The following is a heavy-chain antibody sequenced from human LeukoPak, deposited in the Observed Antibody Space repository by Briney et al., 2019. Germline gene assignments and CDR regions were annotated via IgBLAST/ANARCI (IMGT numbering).Heavy chain of an antibody. J-gene: IGHJ3*02. CDR1: GGSISSSSYY. V-gene: IGHV4-39*01. CDR2: IYYSGST. CDR3: ARGATDKTYYYDSSGYDAFDI. Sequence: SETLSLTCTVSGGSISSSSYYWGWIRQPPGKGLEWIVSIYYSGSTYYNPSLKSRVTISVDTSKNQFSLKLSSVTAADTAVYYRARGATDKTYYYDSSGYDAFDIWGQGTMVTVSS. D-gene: IGHD3-22*01.